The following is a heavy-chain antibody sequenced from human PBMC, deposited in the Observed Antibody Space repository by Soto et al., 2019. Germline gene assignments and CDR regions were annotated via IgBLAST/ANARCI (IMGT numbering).Heavy chain of an antibody. J-gene: IGHJ5*02. CDR3: ARALGGDYFDP. D-gene: IGHD2-21*02. Sequence: SETLSLTCTVSGASISSYYWSWIRQPPGKGLEWIGYMSYSGRSNYNPSLKSRDTISLDTSKNQFSLKLSSVTAADTAVYYCARALGGDYFDPWGQGTLVTVSS. V-gene: IGHV4-59*01. CDR2: MSYSGRS. CDR1: GASISSYY.